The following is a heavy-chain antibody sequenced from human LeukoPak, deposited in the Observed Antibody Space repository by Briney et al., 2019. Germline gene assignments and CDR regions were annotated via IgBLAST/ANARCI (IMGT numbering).Heavy chain of an antibody. V-gene: IGHV3-21*01. CDR2: ISSSSSYI. CDR1: GFTFSSYS. CDR3: ARVSWELLGDWFDP. D-gene: IGHD1-26*01. J-gene: IGHJ5*02. Sequence: GGSLRLSCAASGFTFSSYSMNWVRQAPGKGLEWVSSISSSSSYIYYAGSVKGRFTISRDNAKNSLYLQMNSLRAEDTAVYYCARVSWELLGDWFDPWGQGTLVTVSS.